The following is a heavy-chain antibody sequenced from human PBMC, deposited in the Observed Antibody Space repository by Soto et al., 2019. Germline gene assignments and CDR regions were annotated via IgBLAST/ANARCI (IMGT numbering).Heavy chain of an antibody. Sequence: SVTLRLTCTVSGGNFIHNDWSWIRQPPGKGLEWIGFVYYTGIARYNPSLKSRVTISVDTSKNQFSLKLTSVTAADTAIYYCARRIVSTETFDYWGQGTLVTVSS. CDR3: ARRIVSTETFDY. D-gene: IGHD5-12*01. V-gene: IGHV4-59*08. J-gene: IGHJ4*02. CDR1: GGNFIHND. CDR2: VYYTGIA.